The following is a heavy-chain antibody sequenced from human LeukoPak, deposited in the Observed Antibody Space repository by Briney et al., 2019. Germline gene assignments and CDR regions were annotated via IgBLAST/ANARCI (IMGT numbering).Heavy chain of an antibody. J-gene: IGHJ4*02. V-gene: IGHV3-23*01. Sequence: GGSLRLSCAASGFTFSSYAMSWVRQAPGKGLEWVSAISGSGGSTYYADSVKGRFTISRDNSKNTLYLQMNSLRAEDTAVYYCAKDRGRYCSSTSCIPDFGYWGQGTLVTVSS. D-gene: IGHD2-2*01. CDR3: AKDRGRYCSSTSCIPDFGY. CDR1: GFTFSSYA. CDR2: ISGSGGST.